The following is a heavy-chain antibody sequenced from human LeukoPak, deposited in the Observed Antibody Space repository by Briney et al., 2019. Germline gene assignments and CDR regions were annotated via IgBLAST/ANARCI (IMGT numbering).Heavy chain of an antibody. J-gene: IGHJ3*02. CDR1: GGSIGTYY. D-gene: IGHD2-2*01. CDR2: IYYSGST. CDR3: ARVIGYCSSTSCLALHAFDI. V-gene: IGHV4-59*01. Sequence: SETLSLTCSVSGGSIGTYYWSWIRQPPGKGLEWIGYIYYSGSTNYNPSLKSRVTISVDTSKNQFSLKLSSVTAADTAVYYCARVIGYCSSTSCLALHAFDIWGQGTMVTVSS.